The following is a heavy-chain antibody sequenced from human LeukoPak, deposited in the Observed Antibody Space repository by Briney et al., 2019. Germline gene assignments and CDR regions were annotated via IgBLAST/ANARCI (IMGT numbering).Heavy chain of an antibody. V-gene: IGHV1-2*02. CDR3: ATTRVTTTRLDY. CDR1: GYTFIGYY. D-gene: IGHD5-12*01. Sequence: GASVTVSCKASGYTFIGYYMHWVRQAPGQGLEWMGWINPNSGVTNYARKFQGRVTMTRDTPISTAYMELTSLRSDDTAVYYCATTRVTTTRLDYWGQGTLVTVSS. J-gene: IGHJ4*02. CDR2: INPNSGVT.